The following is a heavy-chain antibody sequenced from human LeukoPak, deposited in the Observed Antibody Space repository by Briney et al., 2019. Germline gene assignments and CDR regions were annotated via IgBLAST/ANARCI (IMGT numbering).Heavy chain of an antibody. CDR3: ARDKLYSGKYYFEY. D-gene: IGHD1-26*01. Sequence: SETLSLTCTVSGGSISNNHWTWIRQSAGKGLEWIGRIYASGSTIHNPSLKSRVTMSLDTSKNQFSLKLSSVTAADTAVYYCARDKLYSGKYYFEYWGQGNLVTVSS. V-gene: IGHV4-4*07. J-gene: IGHJ4*02. CDR1: GGSISNNH. CDR2: IYASGST.